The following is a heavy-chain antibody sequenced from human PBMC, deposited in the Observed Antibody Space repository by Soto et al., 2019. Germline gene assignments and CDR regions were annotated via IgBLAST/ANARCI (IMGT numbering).Heavy chain of an antibody. CDR2: IIPIFGTA. J-gene: IGHJ5*02. D-gene: IGHD3-10*02. CDR1: GGTFSSYA. V-gene: IGHV1-69*13. Sequence: GASVKVSCKASGGTFSSYAISWVRQAPGQGLEWMGGIIPIFGTANYAQKFQGRVTITADESTSTAYMELRSLRSDDTAVYYCARARITMSWFDPWGQGTLVTVSS. CDR3: ARARITMSWFDP.